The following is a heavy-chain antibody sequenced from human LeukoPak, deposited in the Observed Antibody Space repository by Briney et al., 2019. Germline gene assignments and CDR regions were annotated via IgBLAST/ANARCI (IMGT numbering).Heavy chain of an antibody. CDR2: IWYDGSNK. J-gene: IGHJ4*02. CDR3: ARDRRPFMVRGAYPAD. V-gene: IGHV3-33*01. Sequence: GRSLRLSCAASGFTFSSYGMHWVRQAPGKGLEWVAVIWYDGSNKYYADSVKGRFTISRDNSKNTLYLQMNSLRAEDTAVYYCARDRRPFMVRGAYPADWGQGTLVTVSS. CDR1: GFTFSSYG. D-gene: IGHD3-10*01.